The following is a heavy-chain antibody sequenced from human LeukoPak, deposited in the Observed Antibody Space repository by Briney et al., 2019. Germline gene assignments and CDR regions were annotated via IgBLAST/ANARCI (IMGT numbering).Heavy chain of an antibody. V-gene: IGHV3-48*01. D-gene: IGHD6-19*01. CDR2: ISSTSITM. CDR1: GFTFSSYD. J-gene: IGHJ4*02. CDR3: ARETILAVAGDF. Sequence: GGSLRLSCAASGFTFSSYDMNWVRQAPGKGLEWVSYISSTSITMYYADSVKGRFTISRDNAKNSLYLQMNSLRADDTAVYYCARETILAVAGDFWGQGTLVTVSS.